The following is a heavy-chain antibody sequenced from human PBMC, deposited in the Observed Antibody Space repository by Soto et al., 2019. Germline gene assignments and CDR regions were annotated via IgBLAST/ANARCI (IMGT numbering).Heavy chain of an antibody. D-gene: IGHD1-26*01. Sequence: QVQLVESGGGVVQPGRSLRLSCAASGFTFSSYGMHWVRQAPGKGLEWVAVISYDGSNKYYADSVKGRFTISRDNSKNTLYLQMNSLRAEDTAVYYCAKGEQWELRPPFDYWCQGTLVTVSS. CDR3: AKGEQWELRPPFDY. CDR2: ISYDGSNK. V-gene: IGHV3-30*18. CDR1: GFTFSSYG. J-gene: IGHJ4*02.